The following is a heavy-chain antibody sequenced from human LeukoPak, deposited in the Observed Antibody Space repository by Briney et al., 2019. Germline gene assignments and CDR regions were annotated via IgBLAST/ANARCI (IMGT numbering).Heavy chain of an antibody. Sequence: GGSLRLSCAASGFTFSDYYMSWIRQAPEKGLEWVSYISSSSSYTNYADSVRGRFTISRDNSKNTLYLQMNSLRADDTAVYFCARTSLQYFGSGSYSLDVFDIWGQGTMVTVSS. CDR1: GFTFSDYY. CDR2: ISSSSSYT. D-gene: IGHD3-10*01. J-gene: IGHJ3*02. CDR3: ARTSLQYFGSGSYSLDVFDI. V-gene: IGHV3-11*06.